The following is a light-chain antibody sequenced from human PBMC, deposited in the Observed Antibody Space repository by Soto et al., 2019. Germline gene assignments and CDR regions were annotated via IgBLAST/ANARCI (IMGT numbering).Light chain of an antibody. CDR1: QSVTKY. CDR2: GAL. CDR3: QQYGSSPWT. J-gene: IGKJ1*01. V-gene: IGKV3-20*01. Sequence: EVVLTQSPATLSLSPGERATLSCRASQSVTKYLAWYQQKPGQALRLLIYGALSRATGIPDRFSGSGSGTDFTLTISRLEPEDFAMYYCQQYGSSPWTFGQGTKVEIK.